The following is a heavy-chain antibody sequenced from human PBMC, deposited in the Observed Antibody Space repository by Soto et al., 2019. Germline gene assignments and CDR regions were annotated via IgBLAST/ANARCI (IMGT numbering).Heavy chain of an antibody. J-gene: IGHJ4*02. CDR3: ARGDYADYYFDY. V-gene: IGHV1-18*01. D-gene: IGHD4-17*01. Sequence: ASVKVSCKASGYTFTSYGISWVRQAPGQGLEWMGWISAYNGNTNYAQKLQGRVTITTDTSTSTAYKELRSLRSEDTAVYYCARGDYADYYFDYWGQGTLVTVSS. CDR1: GYTFTSYG. CDR2: ISAYNGNT.